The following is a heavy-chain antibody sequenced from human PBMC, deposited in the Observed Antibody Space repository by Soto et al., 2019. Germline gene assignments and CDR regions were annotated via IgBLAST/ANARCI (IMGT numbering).Heavy chain of an antibody. CDR2: IYSGGST. Sequence: GGSLRLSCAASGFTVSSNYMSWVRQAPGKGLEWVSVIYSGGSTYYADSVKGRFTISRDNSKNTLYLQMNSLRAEDTAVYYCARDVLNRGDYYYGMDVWGQGTTVTVSS. CDR1: GFTVSSNY. CDR3: ARDVLNRGDYYYGMDV. D-gene: IGHD3-10*01. V-gene: IGHV3-66*01. J-gene: IGHJ6*02.